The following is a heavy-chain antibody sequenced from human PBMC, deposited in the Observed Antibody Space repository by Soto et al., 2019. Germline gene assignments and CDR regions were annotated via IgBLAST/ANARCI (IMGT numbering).Heavy chain of an antibody. Sequence: SETLSLTCAVYGGSFSGYYWSWIRQPPGKGLEWIGEINHSGSTNYNPSLKSRVTISVDTSKNQFSLKLSSVTAADTAVYYCARGPWSGYYTYYYHYYMDVWGKGATVTVSS. V-gene: IGHV4-34*01. D-gene: IGHD3-3*01. CDR2: INHSGST. CDR3: ARGPWSGYYTYYYHYYMDV. J-gene: IGHJ6*03. CDR1: GGSFSGYY.